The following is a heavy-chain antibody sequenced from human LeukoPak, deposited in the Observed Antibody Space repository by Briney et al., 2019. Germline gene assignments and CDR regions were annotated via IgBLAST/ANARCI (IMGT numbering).Heavy chain of an antibody. V-gene: IGHV4-39*07. CDR1: GGSLSSSSYY. D-gene: IGHD3-22*01. Sequence: PSETLSLTCTVSGGSLSSSSYYWGWIRQPPGKGLEWIGSIHYSGSTYYNPSLKSRVTISVDTSKNQFSLKLSSVTAADTAVYYCARIYRHYYDSSGYFDYWGQGTLVTVSS. CDR2: IHYSGST. CDR3: ARIYRHYYDSSGYFDY. J-gene: IGHJ4*02.